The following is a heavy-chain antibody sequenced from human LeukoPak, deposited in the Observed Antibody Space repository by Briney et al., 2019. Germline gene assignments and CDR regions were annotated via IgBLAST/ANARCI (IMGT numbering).Heavy chain of an antibody. Sequence: GGSLRLSCAASGFTFSSYGMNWVRQAPGKGLEWVSSISSSSSYIYYADSVKGRFTISRDNAKNSLYLQMNSLRAEDTAVYYCARDNPLLGQLGFDYWGQGTLVTVSS. CDR1: GFTFSSYG. CDR3: ARDNPLLGQLGFDY. D-gene: IGHD7-27*01. J-gene: IGHJ4*02. V-gene: IGHV3-21*01. CDR2: ISSSSSYI.